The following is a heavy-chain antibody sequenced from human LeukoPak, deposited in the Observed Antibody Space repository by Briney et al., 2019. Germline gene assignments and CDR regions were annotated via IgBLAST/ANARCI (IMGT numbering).Heavy chain of an antibody. Sequence: PSETLSLTCTVSGGSISSSSYYWGWIRQPPGKGLEWIGSIYYSGSTYYNPSLKSRVTISVDTSKNQFSLKLSSVTAADTAVYYCARDRPTVVTPHGVYYYYGMDVWGQGTTVTVSS. V-gene: IGHV4-39*07. D-gene: IGHD4-23*01. CDR2: IYYSGST. CDR1: GGSISSSSYY. CDR3: ARDRPTVVTPHGVYYYYGMDV. J-gene: IGHJ6*02.